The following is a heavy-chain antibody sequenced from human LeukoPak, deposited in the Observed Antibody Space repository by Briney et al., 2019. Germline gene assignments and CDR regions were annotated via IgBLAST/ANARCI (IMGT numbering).Heavy chain of an antibody. V-gene: IGHV3-74*01. J-gene: IGHJ4*02. CDR3: ARDRSSGWYPSGY. CDR1: GFTFRSYW. Sequence: GGSLRLSCAASGFTFRSYWMHWVRHVPGKGLEWVSRIDSDGSGIIYADSVKGRFTISRDNVKNTLYLQMNSLRAEDTAVYYCARDRSSGWYPSGYWGQGTLVTVSS. D-gene: IGHD6-19*01. CDR2: IDSDGSGI.